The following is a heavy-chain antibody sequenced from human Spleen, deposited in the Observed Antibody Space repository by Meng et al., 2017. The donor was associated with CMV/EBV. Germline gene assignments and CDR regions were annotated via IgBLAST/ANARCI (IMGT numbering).Heavy chain of an antibody. Sequence: GGSFSDYYWSWIRQPPGKGLEWIGEINHSGSTNYNPSLKSRVIISVDTSKNQFSLKLSSVTAADTAVYYCARGLHSGYDYGGYYFDYWGQGRLVTVSS. V-gene: IGHV4-34*01. D-gene: IGHD5-12*01. CDR3: ARGLHSGYDYGGYYFDY. J-gene: IGHJ4*02. CDR2: INHSGST. CDR1: GGSFSDYY.